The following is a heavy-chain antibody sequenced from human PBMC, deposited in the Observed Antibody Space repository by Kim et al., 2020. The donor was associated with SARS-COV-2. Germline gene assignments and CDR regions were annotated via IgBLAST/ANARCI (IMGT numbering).Heavy chain of an antibody. V-gene: IGHV4-34*01. D-gene: IGHD3-22*01. J-gene: IGHJ4*02. CDR3: ARSSFTMIVVVTSGGFDY. Sequence: SRVTIAVDTSKNQFSLKLSSVTAADTAVYYCARSSFTMIVVVTSGGFDYWGQGTLVTVSS.